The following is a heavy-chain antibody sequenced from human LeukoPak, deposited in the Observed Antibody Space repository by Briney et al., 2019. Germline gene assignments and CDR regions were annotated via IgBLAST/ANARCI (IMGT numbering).Heavy chain of an antibody. V-gene: IGHV3-69-1*01. Sequence: PGGSLRLCCAASGFTFSDYAMNWVRQAPGKGLEWVSYISTISTIFYADSVKGRFTISRDNAKNSLYLQMNNLRADDTAVYYCARDHNWGFDYWGQGTLVTVSS. CDR1: GFTFSDYA. CDR3: ARDHNWGFDY. J-gene: IGHJ4*02. D-gene: IGHD7-27*01. CDR2: ISTISTI.